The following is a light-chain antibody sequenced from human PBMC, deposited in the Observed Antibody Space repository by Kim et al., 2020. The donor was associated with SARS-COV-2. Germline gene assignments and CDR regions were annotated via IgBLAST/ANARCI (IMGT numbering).Light chain of an antibody. J-gene: IGLJ3*02. CDR3: QSYDTSNWV. CDR2: KDS. CDR1: SGDIATYD. Sequence: GTTETISCHRSSGDIATYDGQEYQQRPGSSPVAVIHKDSQRLSGVPDRFSGSIDSSSNSASLIISGLKPEDEAIYYCQSYDTSNWVFGGGTQLTVL. V-gene: IGLV6-57*01.